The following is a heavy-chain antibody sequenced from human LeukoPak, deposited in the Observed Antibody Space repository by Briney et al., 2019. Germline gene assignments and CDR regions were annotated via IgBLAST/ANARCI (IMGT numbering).Heavy chain of an antibody. D-gene: IGHD2/OR15-2a*01. CDR3: AREGPRGNSQFDY. CDR2: IWYDGSNK. J-gene: IGHJ4*02. Sequence: GRSQRLSCAASGFTFSNYGMHWVRQAPGKGLEWVALIWYDGSNKYYTDSVKGRLTISRDNSKDTLFLQMNSLRAEDTAVYYCAREGPRGNSQFDYWGQGTLVTVSS. CDR1: GFTFSNYG. V-gene: IGHV3-33*01.